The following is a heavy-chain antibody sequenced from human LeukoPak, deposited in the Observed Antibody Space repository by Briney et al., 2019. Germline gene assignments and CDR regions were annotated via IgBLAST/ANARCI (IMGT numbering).Heavy chain of an antibody. CDR3: ARDSSDSSSSLLNDY. D-gene: IGHD6-6*01. CDR1: GGTFSSYA. J-gene: IGHJ4*02. V-gene: IGHV1-69*13. Sequence: SVKVSCKASGGTFSSYAISWVRQAPGQGLEWMGGIIPIFGTANYAQKFQGRVTITADESTSTAYMELSSLRSEDTAVYYCARDSSDSSSSLLNDYWGQGTLVTVSS. CDR2: IIPIFGTA.